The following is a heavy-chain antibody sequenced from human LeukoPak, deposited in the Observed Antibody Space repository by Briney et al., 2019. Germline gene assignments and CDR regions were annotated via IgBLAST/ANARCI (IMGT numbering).Heavy chain of an antibody. CDR1: GFTFSRNS. CDR3: VRALYDGSGYYSHFDY. J-gene: IGHJ4*02. CDR2: ITRSSIYT. D-gene: IGHD3-22*01. Sequence: GGSLRLSCAASGFTFSRNSMNWVRQAPGKGLEWVSSITRSSIYTYYADSVKGRFTISRDNAKKSLYLQMNSLRTEDTAVYYCVRALYDGSGYYSHFDYWGQGTLVTVSS. V-gene: IGHV3-21*01.